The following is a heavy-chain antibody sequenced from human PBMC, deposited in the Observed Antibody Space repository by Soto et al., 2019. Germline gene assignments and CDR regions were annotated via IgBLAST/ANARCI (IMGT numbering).Heavy chain of an antibody. CDR1: GYTFTGYY. V-gene: IGHV1-2*04. CDR3: ARGSNYYYYMDV. Sequence: ASVKVSCKASGYTFTGYYMHWVRQAPGQGLEWTGWINPNSGGTNYAQKFQGWVTMTRDTSISTAYMELSRLRSDDTAVYYCARGSNYYYYMDVWGKGTTVTVSS. CDR2: INPNSGGT. J-gene: IGHJ6*03.